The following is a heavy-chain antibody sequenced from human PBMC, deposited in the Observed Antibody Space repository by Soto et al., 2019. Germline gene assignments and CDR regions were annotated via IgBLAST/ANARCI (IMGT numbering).Heavy chain of an antibody. V-gene: IGHV3-23*01. CDR3: GKGSAATNYFYYATDV. CDR1: GFTFGIHA. Sequence: GGSLRLSCAASGFTFGIHAMIWVRQAPGKGLEWVSFISGSGGSTYYADSVKGRFTISRDNSKKTLYLQMNSLRGEDTAVYYCGKGSAATNYFYYATDVWGQGTTVTV. D-gene: IGHD2-15*01. CDR2: ISGSGGST. J-gene: IGHJ6*02.